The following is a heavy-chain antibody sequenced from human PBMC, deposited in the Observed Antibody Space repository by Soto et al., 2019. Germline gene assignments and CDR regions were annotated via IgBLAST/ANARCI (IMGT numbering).Heavy chain of an antibody. D-gene: IGHD3-9*01. Sequence: PSETLSLTCTVSGGSISSYYWSWIRQPPGKGLEWIGYIHYSGSTNYNPSLKSRVTISVDTSKNQFSLKLSSVTAADTAVYYCAAREATIFFPGPLNDAFDIWGQGTMVTVSS. CDR3: AAREATIFFPGPLNDAFDI. J-gene: IGHJ3*02. V-gene: IGHV4-59*01. CDR2: IHYSGST. CDR1: GGSISSYY.